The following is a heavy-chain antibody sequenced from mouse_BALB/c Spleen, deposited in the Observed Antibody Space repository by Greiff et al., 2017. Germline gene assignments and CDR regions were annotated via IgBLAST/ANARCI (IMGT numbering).Heavy chain of an antibody. D-gene: IGHD3-1*01. CDR3: ARSGGPDYYAMDY. CDR1: GYAFSSSW. J-gene: IGHJ4*01. V-gene: IGHV1-82*01. Sequence: VQLQQSGPELVKPGASVKISCKASGYAFSSSWMNWVKQRPGQGLEWIGRIYPGDGDTNYNGKFKGKATLTADKSSSTAYMQLSSLTSEDSAVYFCARSGGPDYYAMDYWGQGTSVTVSS. CDR2: IYPGDGDT.